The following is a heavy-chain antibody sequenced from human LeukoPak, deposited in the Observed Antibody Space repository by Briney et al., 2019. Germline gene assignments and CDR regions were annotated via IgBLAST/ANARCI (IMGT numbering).Heavy chain of an antibody. V-gene: IGHV4-34*01. D-gene: IGHD2-8*01. J-gene: IGHJ5*02. CDR2: INDIGST. Sequence: KPSETLSLTCAVYGGSSSGYWSWIRQPPGKGLEWIGQINDIGSTSYNPSLKSRVTISVDTSKNQFSLELRSVTAADTAVYYCAPHCTNGVCFYNWFDPWGQGTLVTVSS. CDR3: APHCTNGVCFYNWFDP. CDR1: GGSSSGY.